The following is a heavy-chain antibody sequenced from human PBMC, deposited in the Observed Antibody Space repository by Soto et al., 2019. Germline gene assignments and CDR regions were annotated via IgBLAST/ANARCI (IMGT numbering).Heavy chain of an antibody. J-gene: IGHJ4*02. CDR3: ARDSKDDSSGYYAGFDY. D-gene: IGHD3-22*01. V-gene: IGHV3-33*01. Sequence: QVQLVESGGGVVQPGRSLRLSCAVSGFTFSSYGMNWVRQAPGKGLEWVAAIYYDGSNTYYADSVRCRFTISRDNFKNTLYLHMNSLRAEDTAVYYCARDSKDDSSGYYAGFDYWGQGTLVTVSS. CDR2: IYYDGSNT. CDR1: GFTFSSYG.